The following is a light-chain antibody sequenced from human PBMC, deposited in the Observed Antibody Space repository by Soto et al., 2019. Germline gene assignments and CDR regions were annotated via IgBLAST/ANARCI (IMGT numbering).Light chain of an antibody. CDR3: QQYGSSPRT. Sequence: EIVLTQSPGTLSLSPGESATLSCRASQSVSSSYLAWYQQKPGQAPRLLIYGASDRATGIPDRFSGGGSGTDFTPTISRLEPEDCAVYYCQQYGSSPRTFGQGTKVDIK. J-gene: IGKJ1*01. V-gene: IGKV3-20*01. CDR1: QSVSSSY. CDR2: GAS.